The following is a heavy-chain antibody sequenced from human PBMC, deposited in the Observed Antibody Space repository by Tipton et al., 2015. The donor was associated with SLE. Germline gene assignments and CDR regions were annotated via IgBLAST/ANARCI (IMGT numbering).Heavy chain of an antibody. V-gene: IGHV4-4*08. CDR2: ISTTGST. CDR1: GGSVSSNY. CDR3: GRGGSLLNWNYGGHFDL. J-gene: IGHJ2*01. D-gene: IGHD1-7*01. Sequence: GLVKPSETLSLTCTVSGGSVSSNYWSWIRQPPGKGLEWIGRISTTGSTNYSPSLKSRVTISLDTSKNQFSLKLTSLTAADTAVYYCGRGGSLLNWNYGGHFDLWGRGTLVTVSS.